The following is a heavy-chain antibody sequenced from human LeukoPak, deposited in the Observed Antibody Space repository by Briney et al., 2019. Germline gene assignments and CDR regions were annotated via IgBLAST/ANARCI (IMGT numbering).Heavy chain of an antibody. CDR2: MNPNSGNT. J-gene: IGHJ6*03. Sequence: ASVKVSRKASGYTFTSYGISWVRQAPGQGLEWMGWMNPNSGNTGYAQKFQGRVTITRNTSISTAYMELSSLRSEDTAVYYCARARLSLGYSKYYYYMDVWGKGTTVTVSS. CDR1: GYTFTSYG. D-gene: IGHD4-11*01. CDR3: ARARLSLGYSKYYYYMDV. V-gene: IGHV1-8*03.